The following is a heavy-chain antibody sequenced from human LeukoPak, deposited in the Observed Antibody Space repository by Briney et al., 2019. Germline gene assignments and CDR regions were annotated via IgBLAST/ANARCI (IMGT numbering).Heavy chain of an antibody. CDR3: AKNGQSGFSFDP. D-gene: IGHD1-26*01. CDR2: IYYSGST. V-gene: IGHV4-59*12. CDR1: GGSISSYY. J-gene: IGHJ5*02. Sequence: ASETLSLTCTVSGGSISSYYWSWIRQPPWKGLEWIGYIYYSGSTNYNPSLKSRVTISADSSKNQFSLKLSSVTAADTAVYYCAKNGQSGFSFDPWGQGTLVTVSS.